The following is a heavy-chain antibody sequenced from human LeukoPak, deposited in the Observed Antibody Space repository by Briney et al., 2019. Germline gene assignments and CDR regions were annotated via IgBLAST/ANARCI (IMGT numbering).Heavy chain of an antibody. V-gene: IGHV5-51*01. D-gene: IGHD5-12*01. CDR2: IYPGDSDT. J-gene: IGHJ3*02. CDR3: ARRVSAGWLRSGAFDI. Sequence: GESLKISCKGSGHSFTSYWIGWVRQMPGKGLEWMGIIYPGDSDTRYSPSFQGQVTISADKSISTAYLQWSSLKASDTAMYYCARRVSAGWLRSGAFDIWGQGTMVTVSS. CDR1: GHSFTSYW.